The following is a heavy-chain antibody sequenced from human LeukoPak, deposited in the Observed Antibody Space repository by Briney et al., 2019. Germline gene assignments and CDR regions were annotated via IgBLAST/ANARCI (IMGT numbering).Heavy chain of an antibody. CDR3: ARLSLSYYDYVWGDYFDY. CDR2: IIPIFGTA. D-gene: IGHD3-16*01. CDR1: GGTFSSYA. J-gene: IGHJ4*02. V-gene: IGHV1-69*13. Sequence: SVKVSCKASGGTFSSYAVSWVRQAPGQGLEWMGGIIPIFGTANYAQKFQGRVTITADESTSTAYMELSSLRSEDTAVYYCARLSLSYYDYVWGDYFDYWGQGTLVTVSS.